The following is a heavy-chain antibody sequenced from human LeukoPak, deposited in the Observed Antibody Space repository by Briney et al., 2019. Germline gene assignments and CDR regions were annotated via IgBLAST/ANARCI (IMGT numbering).Heavy chain of an antibody. D-gene: IGHD3-3*01. J-gene: IGHJ4*02. Sequence: GGSLRLSSAASGFTFKSYWMTWVRQAPGKGLEWVANIDQYGSEKYYVDSVKGRFTISRDNSKNTLYLQMNSLRAEDTALYHCARWEGTIFGVVTHSDMGDYWGQGTLVTVSS. CDR3: ARWEGTIFGVVTHSDMGDY. V-gene: IGHV3-7*03. CDR2: IDQYGSEK. CDR1: GFTFKSYW.